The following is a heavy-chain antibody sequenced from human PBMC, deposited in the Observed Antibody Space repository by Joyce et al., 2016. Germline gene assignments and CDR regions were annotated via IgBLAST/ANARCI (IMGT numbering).Heavy chain of an antibody. J-gene: IGHJ4*02. D-gene: IGHD6-25*01. Sequence: QVQLVESGGGVVQPGRSLRLSCAACGLTLSNYGVHWVRQGPGKGVEWVAVISYDGIYKYYADSVKGRFTISRDNSKNTVFLEMNSLRTEDTAVYYCAKILTATYSSGWFLDYWGQGTLVTVSS. CDR1: GLTLSNYG. CDR3: AKILTATYSSGWFLDY. CDR2: ISYDGIYK. V-gene: IGHV3-30*18.